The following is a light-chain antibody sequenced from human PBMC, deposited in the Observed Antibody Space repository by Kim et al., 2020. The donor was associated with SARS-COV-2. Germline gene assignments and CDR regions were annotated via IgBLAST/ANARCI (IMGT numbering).Light chain of an antibody. CDR3: QQYGTSPYI. Sequence: RERVTLPCRGSQRVRSSYLAWYQQKPGRAPRLLIYGASGRDTGITDRFSGSGSGTDFTLTISRLEPEDFAVYYCQQYGTSPYIFGRGTKLEI. CDR2: GAS. CDR1: QRVRSSY. J-gene: IGKJ2*01. V-gene: IGKV3-20*01.